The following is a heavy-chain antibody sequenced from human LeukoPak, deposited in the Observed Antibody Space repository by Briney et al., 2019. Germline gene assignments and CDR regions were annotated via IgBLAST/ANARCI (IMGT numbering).Heavy chain of an antibody. CDR1: GGSISSSSYY. CDR2: IYYSGST. J-gene: IGHJ2*01. V-gene: IGHV4-39*01. D-gene: IGHD3-22*01. CDR3: ARPNNYYDSSGYYDYWYFDL. Sequence: PSETLSLTCTVSGGSISSSSYYWGWIRQPPGKGLEWIGSIYYSGSTYYNPSLKSRVTISVDTSKNQFSLKLSSVTAADTAVYYCARPNNYYDSSGYYDYWYFDLWGRGTLVTVSS.